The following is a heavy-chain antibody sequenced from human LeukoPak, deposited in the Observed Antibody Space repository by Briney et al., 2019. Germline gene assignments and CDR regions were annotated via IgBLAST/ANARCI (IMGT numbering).Heavy chain of an antibody. Sequence: SGTLSLTCTVSGGSTNSYFWSWIRQPPGKGLEWIGLILDAASTNYNPSLKSRVTISVDTPKSQLSLKLRSVTAADTAVYYCARHGPRYGSGSLYYFDYWGQGTLVTVSS. CDR1: GGSTNSYF. D-gene: IGHD3-10*01. CDR2: ILDAAST. J-gene: IGHJ4*02. CDR3: ARHGPRYGSGSLYYFDY. V-gene: IGHV4-59*08.